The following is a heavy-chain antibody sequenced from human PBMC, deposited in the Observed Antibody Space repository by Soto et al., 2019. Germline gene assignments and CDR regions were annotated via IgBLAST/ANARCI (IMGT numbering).Heavy chain of an antibody. CDR2: IYTSGST. Sequence: SETLSLTCTVSVGSISSYYWSWIRQPAGKGLEWIGRIYTSGSTNYNPSLKSRVTMSVDTSKNQFSLKLSSVTAADTAVYYCEREGIAAAANDYWGQGTLVTVSS. CDR3: EREGIAAAANDY. J-gene: IGHJ4*02. V-gene: IGHV4-4*07. D-gene: IGHD6-13*01. CDR1: VGSISSYY.